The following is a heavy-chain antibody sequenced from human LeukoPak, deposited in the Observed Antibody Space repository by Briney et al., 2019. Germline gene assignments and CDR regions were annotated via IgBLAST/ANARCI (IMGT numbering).Heavy chain of an antibody. V-gene: IGHV4-34*01. CDR1: GGSFSGYY. Sequence: PSETLSLTCAVYGGSFSGYYWSRIRQPPGKGLEWIGEINHRGSTNYNPSLKSRVTISVDTSKNQFSLKLSSVTAADTAVYYCARGLARYYFDYWGQGTLVTVSS. CDR3: ARGLARYYFDY. CDR2: INHRGST. J-gene: IGHJ4*02.